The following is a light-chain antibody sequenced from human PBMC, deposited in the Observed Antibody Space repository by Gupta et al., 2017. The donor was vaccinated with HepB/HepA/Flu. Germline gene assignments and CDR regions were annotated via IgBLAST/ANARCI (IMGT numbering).Light chain of an antibody. J-gene: IGKJ4*01. CDR2: LGS. CDR1: QSLLHSNGYNY. Sequence: DIVMTKSPLSLPVTLGEPASISCRSSQSLLHSNGYNYLDWYLQKPGQSPQLLIYLGSNRASGVPDRFSGSGSGTDFTLKISRVEAEDVGVYYCMQALQTPLTFGGGTKVEIK. V-gene: IGKV2-28*01. CDR3: MQALQTPLT.